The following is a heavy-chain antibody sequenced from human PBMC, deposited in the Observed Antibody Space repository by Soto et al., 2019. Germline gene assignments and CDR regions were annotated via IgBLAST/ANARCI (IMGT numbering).Heavy chain of an antibody. CDR1: GGSISSSSYY. V-gene: IGHV4-39*07. J-gene: IGHJ5*02. CDR2: IYHSGST. CDR3: GGGPHTSYSRSWYGFDP. Sequence: SETLSLTCTVSGGSISSSSYYWGWIRQPPGKGLEWIGSIYHSGSTNYNPSLKSRVTISVDKSKNQFSLKLSSVTAADTAVYYFGGGPHTSYSRSWYGFDPWGQGTLVTFS. D-gene: IGHD6-13*01.